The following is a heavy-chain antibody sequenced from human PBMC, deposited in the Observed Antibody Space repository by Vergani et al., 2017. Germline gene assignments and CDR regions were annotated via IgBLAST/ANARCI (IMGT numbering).Heavy chain of an antibody. CDR1: GFTLSSHA. CDR2: IWYDGSKE. J-gene: IGHJ6*03. D-gene: IGHD2-8*01. CDR3: ARSGYCAHGVCYMTYYYYMDV. Sequence: QVQLEESGGVVVQPGRSLRLSCAGSGFTLSSHAMHWVRQAPGKGLEWVAFIWYDGSKEYYADSVKGRFTISRDNSKNTLYLQMNNLRAADTAVYYCARSGYCAHGVCYMTYYYYMDVWGKGTAVTVSS. V-gene: IGHV3-33*01.